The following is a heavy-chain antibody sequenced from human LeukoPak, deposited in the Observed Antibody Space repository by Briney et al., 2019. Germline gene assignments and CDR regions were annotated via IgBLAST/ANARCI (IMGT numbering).Heavy chain of an antibody. CDR2: IYWDDDR. V-gene: IGHV2-5*02. CDR3: AQAEGYSSGWYYFDY. D-gene: IGHD6-19*01. J-gene: IGHJ4*02. Sequence: SGPTLVNPTQTLTLTCTFSGFSLSTSGVGVGWIRQPPGKALEWLALIYWDDDRRYSPSLKSRLTITKDTSKNQVVLTMTNMDPVDTATYYCAQAEGYSSGWYYFDYWGQGTLVTVSS. CDR1: GFSLSTSGVG.